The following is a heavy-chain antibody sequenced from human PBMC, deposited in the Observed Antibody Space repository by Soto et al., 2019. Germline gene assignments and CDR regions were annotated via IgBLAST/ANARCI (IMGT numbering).Heavy chain of an antibody. V-gene: IGHV1-18*01. D-gene: IGHD2-15*01. CDR1: GYTFTSYG. J-gene: IGHJ5*02. CDR2: ISAYNGNT. Sequence: ASVKVSCKASGYTFTSYGISWVRQAPGQGLEWMGWISAYNGNTNYAQKLQGRVTMTTDKSTSTAYMELRSLRSDDTAVYYCARAPQYCSGGSCYWFDPWGQGTLVTVSS. CDR3: ARAPQYCSGGSCYWFDP.